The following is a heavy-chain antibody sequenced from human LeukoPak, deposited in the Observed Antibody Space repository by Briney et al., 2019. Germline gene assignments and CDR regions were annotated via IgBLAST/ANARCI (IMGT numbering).Heavy chain of an antibody. CDR2: IKQDGSEK. CDR3: ARDHSSWAFDY. Sequence: NPGGSLRLSCAASGFTFSSYWMTWVRQAPGKGLEWVANIKQDGSEKYYVDSVKGRFTISRDNAKNSLYLQMNSLRAEDTAVYYCARDHSSWAFDYWGQGTLVTVSS. CDR1: GFTFSSYW. J-gene: IGHJ4*02. D-gene: IGHD6-13*01. V-gene: IGHV3-7*01.